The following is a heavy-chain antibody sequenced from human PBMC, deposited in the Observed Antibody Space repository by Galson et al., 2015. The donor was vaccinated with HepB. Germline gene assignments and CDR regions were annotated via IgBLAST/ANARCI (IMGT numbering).Heavy chain of an antibody. J-gene: IGHJ4*02. CDR2: IRSKANSYAT. CDR1: GFTFSGSA. CDR3: TRHGTGGALH. V-gene: IGHV3-73*01. Sequence: SLRLSCAASGFTFSGSAMHWVRQASGKGLEWVGRIRSKANSYATAYAASVKGRFTISRDDSKNTAYLQMNSLKTEDTAVYYCTRHGTGGALHWGQGTLVTVPS. D-gene: IGHD2-21*01.